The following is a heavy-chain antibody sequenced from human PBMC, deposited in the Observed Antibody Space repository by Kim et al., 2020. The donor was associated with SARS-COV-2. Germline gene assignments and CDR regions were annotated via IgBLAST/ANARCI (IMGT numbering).Heavy chain of an antibody. Sequence: TRYSPSVQGQVTISADTSISTACLQWSSLKASDTAMYYCARLYDSTSFDIWGQGTMVTVSS. D-gene: IGHD3-22*01. CDR2: T. J-gene: IGHJ3*02. CDR3: ARLYDSTSFDI. V-gene: IGHV5-51*01.